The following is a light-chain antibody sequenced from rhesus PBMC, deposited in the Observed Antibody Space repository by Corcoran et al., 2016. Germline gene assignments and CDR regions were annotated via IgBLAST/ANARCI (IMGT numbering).Light chain of an antibody. CDR2: YAS. Sequence: DIQMTQSPSSLSASVGDRVTITCRASQDINNYLSWYQQKPGKAPKPLIYYASILETGVPSRFSGSRSGTDYTLTISSLQPEDIATYYCQQYNNSPLTFGGGTKVELK. CDR1: QDINNY. V-gene: IGKV1-66*01. CDR3: QQYNNSPLT. J-gene: IGKJ4*01.